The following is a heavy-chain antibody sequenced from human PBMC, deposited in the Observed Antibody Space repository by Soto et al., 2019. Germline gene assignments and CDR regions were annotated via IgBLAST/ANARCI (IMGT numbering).Heavy chain of an antibody. V-gene: IGHV4-31*03. CDR1: GGSISSCGYY. J-gene: IGHJ4*02. CDR3: ARAGCSSGWCGVNPEYYFDY. CDR2: IYYSGST. Sequence: QVQLQESGPGLVKPSQTLSLTCTVSGGSISSCGYYWSWIRQHPGKGLEWIVYIYYSGSTYYNPSLKSRVTISVDTSKNQFSLKLSSVTDADTAVYYCARAGCSSGWCGVNPEYYFDYWGQGTLVTVSS. D-gene: IGHD6-19*01.